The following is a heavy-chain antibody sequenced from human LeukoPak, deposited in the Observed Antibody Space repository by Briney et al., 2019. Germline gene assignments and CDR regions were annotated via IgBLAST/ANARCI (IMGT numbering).Heavy chain of an antibody. Sequence: SETLSLTCTVSGGSISSYYWSWIRQPPGKGLEWIGYIYYSGSTNYNPSLKSRVTISVDTSKNQFSLKLSSVTAADTAVYYCARWAVVGGSYFDYWGQGTLVTVSS. CDR3: ARWAVVGGSYFDY. CDR2: IYYSGST. V-gene: IGHV4-59*01. CDR1: GGSISSYY. J-gene: IGHJ4*02. D-gene: IGHD3-10*01.